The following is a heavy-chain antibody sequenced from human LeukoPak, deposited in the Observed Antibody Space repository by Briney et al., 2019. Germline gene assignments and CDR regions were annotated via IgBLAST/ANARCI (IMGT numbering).Heavy chain of an antibody. V-gene: IGHV3-23*01. CDR2: LGRTGEYK. Sequence: GGSLRLSCSASGFTYTDYSMSWVRQVPGKGLEWVSGLGRTGEYKYYADSVKGRFTISRDNSKNTVNLQMNSLGAEDTAVYYCAKGVGTTMVNCFDSWGQGTLVTVSS. CDR1: GFTYTDYS. J-gene: IGHJ4*02. D-gene: IGHD5-18*01. CDR3: AKGVGTTMVNCFDS.